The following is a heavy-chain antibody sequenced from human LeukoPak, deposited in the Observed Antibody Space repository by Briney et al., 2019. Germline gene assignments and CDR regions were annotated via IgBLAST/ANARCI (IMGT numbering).Heavy chain of an antibody. V-gene: IGHV4-4*02. CDR3: ARVAHSGSYYGRAFDI. Sequence: PSGTLSLTCAVSGASITSESWWSWVRQAPGKGLEWIGEIYHSGSTNYNPSPKSRVTISVDKSKNQFSLKLSSVTAADTAVYYCARVAHSGSYYGRAFDIWGQGTMVTVSS. D-gene: IGHD1-26*01. J-gene: IGHJ3*02. CDR2: IYHSGST. CDR1: GASITSESW.